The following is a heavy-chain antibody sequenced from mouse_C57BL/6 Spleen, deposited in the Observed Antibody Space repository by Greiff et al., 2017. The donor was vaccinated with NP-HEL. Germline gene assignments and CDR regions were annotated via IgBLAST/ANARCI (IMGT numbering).Heavy chain of an antibody. CDR3: ARGVGYLAWFAY. Sequence: VQLQQPGAELVRPGSSVKLSCKASGYTFTSYWMHWVKQRPIQGLEWIGNIDPSDSETHYNQKFKDKATLTVDKSSSTAYMQLSSLTSEDSAVYYCARGVGYLAWFAYWGQGTLVTVSA. CDR2: IDPSDSET. CDR1: GYTFTSYW. D-gene: IGHD2-2*01. V-gene: IGHV1-52*01. J-gene: IGHJ3*01.